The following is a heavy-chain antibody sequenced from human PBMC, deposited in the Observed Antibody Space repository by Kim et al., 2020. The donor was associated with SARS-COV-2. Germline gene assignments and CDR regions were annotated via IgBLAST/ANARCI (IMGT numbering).Heavy chain of an antibody. D-gene: IGHD2-21*01. J-gene: IGHJ4*02. CDR3: ARWRRGDCYFDY. V-gene: IGHV4-39*01. Sequence: YTPSHKRRITISVDTSKNQFSLKLSSVTAADTAVYYCARWRRGDCYFDYWGQGTLVTVSS.